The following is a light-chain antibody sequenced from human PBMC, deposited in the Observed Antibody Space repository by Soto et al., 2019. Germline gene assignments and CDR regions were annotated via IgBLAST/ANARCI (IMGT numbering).Light chain of an antibody. CDR2: GSS. J-gene: IGLJ1*01. CDR3: QSYDSSLSGDV. CDR1: SSNIGAGYD. V-gene: IGLV1-40*01. Sequence: QSVLTQPPSVSGAPGQRVTISCTGSSSNIGAGYDVHWYQQLPEAAPKLLIYGSSNRPSGVPDRFSGSKSGTSASLAITGLQAEDEADYYCQSYDSSLSGDVFGTGTKLTVL.